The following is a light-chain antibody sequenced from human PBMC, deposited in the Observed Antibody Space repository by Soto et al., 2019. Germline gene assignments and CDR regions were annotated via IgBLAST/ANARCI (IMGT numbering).Light chain of an antibody. Sequence: EIVLTQSPGTLSLSPGERATLSCRASHSIGSSFLAWYQQKPGQAPRLLIYGASSRATGIPARFSGSGSGTDFTLTISRLEPEDFAVYYCQQYGSSLYTLGQGTRLEIK. CDR3: QQYGSSLYT. CDR1: HSIGSSF. V-gene: IGKV3-20*01. CDR2: GAS. J-gene: IGKJ2*01.